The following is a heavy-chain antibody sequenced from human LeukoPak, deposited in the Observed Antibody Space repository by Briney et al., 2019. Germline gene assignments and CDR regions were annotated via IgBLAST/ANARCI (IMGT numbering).Heavy chain of an antibody. Sequence: GSLRLSCAASGFTFSSYGMRRVRQAPGKGLEWVAVIWYDGSNKYYADSVKGRFTISRDNSKNTLYLQMNSLRAEDTAVYYCAKDHGGNSGLDYWGQGTLVTVSS. D-gene: IGHD4-23*01. CDR1: GFTFSSYG. CDR2: IWYDGSNK. J-gene: IGHJ4*02. CDR3: AKDHGGNSGLDY. V-gene: IGHV3-30*02.